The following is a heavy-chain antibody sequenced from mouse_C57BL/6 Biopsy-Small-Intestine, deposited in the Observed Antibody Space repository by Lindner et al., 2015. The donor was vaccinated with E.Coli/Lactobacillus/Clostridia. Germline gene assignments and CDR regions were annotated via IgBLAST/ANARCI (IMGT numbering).Heavy chain of an antibody. D-gene: IGHD2-5*01. V-gene: IGHV1-81*01. CDR1: GYTFTSYG. CDR2: IYPLSDYT. Sequence: VQLQESGAELARPGASVKLSCKASGYTFTSYGISWVKQRTGQGLEWIGEIYPLSDYTNYNEKFKGKATLTADKSSSTAYMQLSGLTSEDSAVYFCSRDYTNYVIYPMDYWGQGTSVTVSS. CDR3: SRDYTNYVIYPMDY. J-gene: IGHJ4*01.